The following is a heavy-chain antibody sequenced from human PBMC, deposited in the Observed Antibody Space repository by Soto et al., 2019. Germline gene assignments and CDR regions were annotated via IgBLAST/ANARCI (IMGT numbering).Heavy chain of an antibody. CDR1: GGTFSSYA. CDR3: ARRSCSSTSCKPDYYYYGMDV. V-gene: IGHV1-69*06. D-gene: IGHD2-2*01. CDR2: IIPIFGTA. J-gene: IGHJ6*02. Sequence: ASVKVSCKASGGTFSSYAISWVRQAPGQGLEWMGGIIPIFGTANYAQKFQGRVTITADKSTGTAYMELSSLRSEDTAVYYCARRSCSSTSCKPDYYYYGMDVWGQGTTVTVSS.